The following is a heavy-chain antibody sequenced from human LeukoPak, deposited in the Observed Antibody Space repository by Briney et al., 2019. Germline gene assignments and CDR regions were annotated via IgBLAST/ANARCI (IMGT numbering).Heavy chain of an antibody. D-gene: IGHD5-18*01. CDR3: ARDLSGVTGYTYGRGIDY. CDR2: IKKDGSEK. J-gene: IGHJ4*02. V-gene: IGHV3-7*01. Sequence: GGSLRLSCAASGFTFSSYWMSWVRQAPGKGLEWVANIKKDGSEKYYVDSVKGRFTIFRDNANTSLYFQMNSLRAEDTAVYYCARDLSGVTGYTYGRGIDYWGQGTLVTVSS. CDR1: GFTFSSYW.